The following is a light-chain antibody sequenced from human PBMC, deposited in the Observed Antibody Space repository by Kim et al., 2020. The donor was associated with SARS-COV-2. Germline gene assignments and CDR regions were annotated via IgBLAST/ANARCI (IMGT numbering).Light chain of an antibody. V-gene: IGLV3-1*01. CDR1: KLGDKY. CDR2: QDT. J-gene: IGLJ2*01. CDR3: QAWDSSTVV. Sequence: VYPGQTASITCSGDKLGDKYACWYQQEPGQSPVLVIYQDTKRPSGIPERFSGSNSGNTATLTISGTQAMDEADYYCQAWDSSTVVFGGGTQLTVL.